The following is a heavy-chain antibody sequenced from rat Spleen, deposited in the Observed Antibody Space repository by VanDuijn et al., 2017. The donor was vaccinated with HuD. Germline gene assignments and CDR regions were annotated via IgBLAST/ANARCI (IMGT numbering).Heavy chain of an antibody. CDR1: GFTFSDYA. CDR3: ATQQLLYWYFDF. V-gene: IGHV5S10*01. Sequence: EVQLVESGGGLVQPGNSLKLSCAASGFTFSDYAMAWVRQSPKKGLEWVATIIYDGSSTYYRDSVKGRFTISRDNAKSTLYLQMDSLRSEDTATYYCATQQLLYWYFDFWGPGTMVTVSS. D-gene: IGHD1-2*01. J-gene: IGHJ1*01. CDR2: IIYDGSST.